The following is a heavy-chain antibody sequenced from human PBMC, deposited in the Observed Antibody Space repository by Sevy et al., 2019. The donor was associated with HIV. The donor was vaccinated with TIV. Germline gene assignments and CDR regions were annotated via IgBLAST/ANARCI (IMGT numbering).Heavy chain of an antibody. CDR1: GFTFSSYS. J-gene: IGHJ4*02. V-gene: IGHV3-21*01. Sequence: GGSLRLSCAASGFTFSSYSKNWVRQAPGKGLEWVSSISSSSSYIYYADSVKGRFTISRDNAKNSLYLQMNSLRAEDTAVYYCARDGGYYGSGISAGFDYWGQGTLVTVSS. D-gene: IGHD3-10*01. CDR2: ISSSSSYI. CDR3: ARDGGYYGSGISAGFDY.